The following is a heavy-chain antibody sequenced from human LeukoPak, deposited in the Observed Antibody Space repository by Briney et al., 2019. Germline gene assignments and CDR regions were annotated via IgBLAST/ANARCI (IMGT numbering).Heavy chain of an antibody. CDR2: INPNSGGT. CDR1: GGTFSSYA. D-gene: IGHD3-22*01. V-gene: IGHV1-2*06. J-gene: IGHJ5*02. Sequence: ASVKVSCKASGGTFSSYAISWVRQAPGQGLEWMGRINPNSGGTNYAQKFQGRVTMTRDTSISTAYMELSRLRSDDTAVYYCARGGYYYDSSGYYYGNWFDPWGQGTLVTVSS. CDR3: ARGGYYYDSSGYYYGNWFDP.